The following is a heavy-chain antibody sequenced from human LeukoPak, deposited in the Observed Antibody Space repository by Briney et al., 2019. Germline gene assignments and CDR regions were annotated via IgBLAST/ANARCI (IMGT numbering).Heavy chain of an antibody. CDR3: ARGRITMVRGVIGY. Sequence: GRSLRLSCAASGFIVSSYAIHWVRQAPGKGLEWVAVISYDGSNKYYDDSVKGRFTISRDNSKNTLYLQMNSLRAEDTAVYYCARGRITMVRGVIGYWGQGTLVTVSS. CDR1: GFIVSSYA. V-gene: IGHV3-30*04. D-gene: IGHD3-10*01. J-gene: IGHJ4*02. CDR2: ISYDGSNK.